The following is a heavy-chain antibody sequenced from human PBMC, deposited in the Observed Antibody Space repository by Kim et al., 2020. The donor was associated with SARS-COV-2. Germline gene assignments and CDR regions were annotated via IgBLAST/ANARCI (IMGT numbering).Heavy chain of an antibody. D-gene: IGHD3-10*01. CDR3: AGGRILWFGNYYGMDV. J-gene: IGHJ6*02. CDR1: GGSISSGGYY. CDR2: IYYSGST. Sequence: SETLSLTCTVSGGSISSGGYYWSWIRQHPGKGLEWIGYIYYSGSTYYNPSLKSRVTISVDTSKNQFSLKLSSVTAADTAVYYCAGGRILWFGNYYGMDVWGQGTTVTVSS. V-gene: IGHV4-31*03.